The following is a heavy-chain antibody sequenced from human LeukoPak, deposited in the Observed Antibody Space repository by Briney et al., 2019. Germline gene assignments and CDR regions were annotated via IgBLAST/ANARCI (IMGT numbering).Heavy chain of an antibody. CDR2: ISGSGDNT. J-gene: IGHJ6*02. CDR3: AKEDIAVAGYYYGMDV. CDR1: GFSFSSYA. D-gene: IGHD6-19*01. V-gene: IGHV3-23*01. Sequence: GGSLRLSCAASGFSFSSYAMSWVRQAPGKGLEWVSSISGSGDNTYYAESVKGRFTISRDNSKNTLYLQMNSLRAEDTAVYYCAKEDIAVAGYYYGMDVWGQGTTVTVSS.